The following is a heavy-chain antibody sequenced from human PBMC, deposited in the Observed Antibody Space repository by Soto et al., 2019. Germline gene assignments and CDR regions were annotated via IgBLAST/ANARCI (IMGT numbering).Heavy chain of an antibody. CDR3: ARSFHYGDYVDYYYGMDV. Sequence: SETLSLTCTVSGGSISSSSYYWGWIRQPPGKGLEWIGSIYYSGSTYYNPSLKSRVTISVDTSKNQFSLKLSSVTAADTAVYYCARSFHYGDYVDYYYGMDVWGQGTTVTV. CDR2: IYYSGST. J-gene: IGHJ6*02. CDR1: GGSISSSSYY. D-gene: IGHD4-17*01. V-gene: IGHV4-39*01.